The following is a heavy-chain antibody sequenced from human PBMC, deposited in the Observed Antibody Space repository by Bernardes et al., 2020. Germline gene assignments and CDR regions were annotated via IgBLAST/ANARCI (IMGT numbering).Heavy chain of an antibody. CDR1: GYSFTSYW. V-gene: IGHV5-51*01. Sequence: GESLKISCKGSGYSFTSYWIGWVRQMPGKGLEWMGIIYPGDSDTRYSPSFQGQVTISADKSISTAYLQWSSLKASDTAMYYCARHRGGSKLLLGSAFDIWGQGKMVTGSS. CDR3: ARHRGGSKLLLGSAFDI. D-gene: IGHD2-15*01. J-gene: IGHJ3*02. CDR2: IYPGDSDT.